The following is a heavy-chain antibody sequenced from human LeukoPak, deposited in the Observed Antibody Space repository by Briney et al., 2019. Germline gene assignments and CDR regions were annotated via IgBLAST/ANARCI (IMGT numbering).Heavy chain of an antibody. D-gene: IGHD4-11*01. J-gene: IGHJ4*02. CDR2: ISAYNGNT. CDR1: GGTFSSYA. Sequence: ASVKVSCKASGGTFSSYAISWVRQAPGQGLEWMGWISAYNGNTNYAQKLQGRVTMTTDTSTSTAYMELRSLRSDDTAVYYCARDGGDYSTARIFDYWGQGTLVTVSS. V-gene: IGHV1-18*01. CDR3: ARDGGDYSTARIFDY.